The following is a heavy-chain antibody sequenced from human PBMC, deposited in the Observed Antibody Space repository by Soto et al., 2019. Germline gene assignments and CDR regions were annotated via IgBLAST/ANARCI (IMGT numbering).Heavy chain of an antibody. CDR1: GFTFTNYA. CDR3: AKDRGSSGYDEWFDS. CDR2: ISGSGTTT. V-gene: IGHV3-23*01. D-gene: IGHD5-12*01. J-gene: IGHJ5*01. Sequence: GGSLRLSCAASGFTFTNYAMTWVRQAPGQGLEWVSGISGSGTTTHYADSVKGRFTISRDNSEKMLYLQMKSLRAEDTAIYYCAKDRGSSGYDEWFDSWGQGTLVTVSS.